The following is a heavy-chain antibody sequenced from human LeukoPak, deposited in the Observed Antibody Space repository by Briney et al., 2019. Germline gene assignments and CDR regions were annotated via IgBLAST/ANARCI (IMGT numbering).Heavy chain of an antibody. CDR3: ATETECSGGTCYSYGWFDP. V-gene: IGHV4-61*01. CDR1: GGSVSSGLNK. J-gene: IGHJ5*02. D-gene: IGHD2-15*01. CDR2: ISYSGSA. Sequence: KPSETLCLTCTVSGGSVSSGLNKWSWIRQPPGKGLEWIGDISYSGSATYNPSLRSRVTISVDTSTNQFSLTLGSVTAADTAVYYCATETECSGGTCYSYGWFDPWGQGTQVIVSS.